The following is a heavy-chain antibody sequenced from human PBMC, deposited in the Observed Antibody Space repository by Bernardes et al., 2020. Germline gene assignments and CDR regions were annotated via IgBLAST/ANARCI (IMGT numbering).Heavy chain of an antibody. J-gene: IGHJ4*02. CDR3: ARGSSGYEPFDY. CDR1: GFTFSNYW. CDR2: INSDGSST. D-gene: IGHD5-12*01. Sequence: GGSLRLSRAASGFTFSNYWMHWVRQAPGKGLVWVSRINSDGSSTRYADSVKGRFTISRDNAKNTLFLQMNSLRAEETAVYYCARGSSGYEPFDYWGQGTLVTVSS. V-gene: IGHV3-74*01.